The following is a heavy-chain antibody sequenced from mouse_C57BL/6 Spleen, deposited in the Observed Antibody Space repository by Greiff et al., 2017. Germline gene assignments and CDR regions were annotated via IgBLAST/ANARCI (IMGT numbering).Heavy chain of an antibody. D-gene: IGHD1-1*01. J-gene: IGHJ1*03. CDR3: ARSGDGSSPWYFDV. CDR2: IYPSDSET. Sequence: QLQQPGAELVRPGSSVKLACKASGYTFTSYWLAWVKQRPGQGLEWIGNIYPSDSETHYNQKFKDKATLTVDKSSSTAYMQLSSLTSEDSAVYYCARSGDGSSPWYFDVWGTGTTVTVSS. CDR1: GYTFTSYW. V-gene: IGHV1-61*01.